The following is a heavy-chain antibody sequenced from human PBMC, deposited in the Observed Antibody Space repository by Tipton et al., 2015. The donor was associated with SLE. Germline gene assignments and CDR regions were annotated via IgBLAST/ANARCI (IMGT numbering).Heavy chain of an antibody. CDR2: INHSGST. V-gene: IGHV4-34*01. Sequence: TLSLTCAVYGGSFSGYYWSWIRQPPGKGLEWIGEINHSGSTYYNPSLKSRVTISVDTSKNQFSLKLSSVTAADTAVYYCARGQPNPSTQQLVRNWFDPWGQGTLVTVSS. CDR3: ARGQPNPSTQQLVRNWFDP. J-gene: IGHJ5*02. D-gene: IGHD6-13*01. CDR1: GGSFSGYY.